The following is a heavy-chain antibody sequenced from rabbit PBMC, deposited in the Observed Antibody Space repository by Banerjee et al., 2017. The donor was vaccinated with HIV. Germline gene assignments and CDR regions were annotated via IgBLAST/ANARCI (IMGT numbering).Heavy chain of an antibody. V-gene: IGHV1S40*01. CDR1: GLDFSSSYW. CDR3: ARSYSDYDTYDGAGTAFDP. J-gene: IGHJ2*01. D-gene: IGHD1-1*01. Sequence: QSLEESGGDLVKPGASLTLTCTASGLDFSSSYWICWVRQAPGKGLEWIACIYAGSSGSTFYASWAKGRFTISKTSSTTVTLQMTSLTAADTATYFCARSYSDYDTYDGAGTAFDPWGPGTLVTVS. CDR2: IYAGSSGST.